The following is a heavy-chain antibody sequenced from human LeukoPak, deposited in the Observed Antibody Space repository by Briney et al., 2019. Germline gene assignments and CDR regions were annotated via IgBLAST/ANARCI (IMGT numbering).Heavy chain of an antibody. CDR3: AKDKGYGDSGGNWFDP. Sequence: GGSLRLSCAASGFTFDDYAMHWVRQAPGKGLEWVSGISWNSGSIGYADSVKGRFTISRDNAKNSLYLLMNSLGAEDTALYYCAKDKGYGDSGGNWFDPWGQGTLVTVSS. CDR2: ISWNSGSI. V-gene: IGHV3-9*01. J-gene: IGHJ5*02. D-gene: IGHD4-17*01. CDR1: GFTFDDYA.